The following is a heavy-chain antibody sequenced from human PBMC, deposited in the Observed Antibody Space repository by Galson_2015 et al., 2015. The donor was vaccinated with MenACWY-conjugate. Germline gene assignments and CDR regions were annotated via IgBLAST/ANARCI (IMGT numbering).Heavy chain of an antibody. CDR3: ARDDAVGATMFDY. CDR1: GFTFSNFA. V-gene: IGHV3-23*01. D-gene: IGHD1-26*01. Sequence: SLRLSCAASGFTFSNFAMNWVRQAPGKGLEWVSGISGGGVSTYYADPVKGRFSIPRDNSKNTLYLEMNSLRAEDTALYYCARDDAVGATMFDYWGQGTLVTVSS. CDR2: ISGGGVST. J-gene: IGHJ4*02.